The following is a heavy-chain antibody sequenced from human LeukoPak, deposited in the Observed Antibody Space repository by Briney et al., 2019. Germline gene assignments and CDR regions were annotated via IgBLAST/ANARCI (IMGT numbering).Heavy chain of an antibody. CDR2: IYHSGRT. Sequence: XTLXXXCTVSGGSISNKYWSWIRQPPGKGLEWIGSIYHSGRTYYNPSLKSRVTISVDTSKNQFSLKLSSVTAADTAVYYCARERFHGSGAPKYDYWGQGILVTVSS. CDR3: ARERFHGSGAPKYDY. J-gene: IGHJ4*02. CDR1: GGSISNKY. D-gene: IGHD3-10*01. V-gene: IGHV4-38-2*02.